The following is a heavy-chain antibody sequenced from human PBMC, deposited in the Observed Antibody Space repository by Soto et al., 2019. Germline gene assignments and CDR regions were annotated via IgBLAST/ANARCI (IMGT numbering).Heavy chain of an antibody. D-gene: IGHD3-16*01. CDR2: VYYSETT. CDR1: GASVSSGNHY. Sequence: QAQLQESGPGLVKASETLSLTCTVPGASVSSGNHYWAWIRQPPGKRLAWLGYVYYSETTNYSPSLRTRATISGDTSMDQSTLKLAPVAASDTALYYCERDGRWRYGYPASFFYGLDVWGIGATV. J-gene: IGHJ6*04. CDR3: ERDGRWRYGYPASFFYGLDV. V-gene: IGHV4-61*01.